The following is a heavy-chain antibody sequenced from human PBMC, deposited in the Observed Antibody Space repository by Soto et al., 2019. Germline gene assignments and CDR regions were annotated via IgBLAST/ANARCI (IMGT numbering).Heavy chain of an antibody. D-gene: IGHD6-13*01. CDR1: GFTFSSYA. CDR3: AIPSSSWYYFVY. V-gene: IGHV3-23*01. Sequence: PGGSLRLSCAASGFTFSSYAMSWVRQAPGEGLEWVSAISGSGGSTYYADSVKGRFTISRDNSKNTLYLQMNSLRAEDTSVYYCAIPSSSWYYFVYWGQGTLVTVSS. CDR2: ISGSGGST. J-gene: IGHJ4*02.